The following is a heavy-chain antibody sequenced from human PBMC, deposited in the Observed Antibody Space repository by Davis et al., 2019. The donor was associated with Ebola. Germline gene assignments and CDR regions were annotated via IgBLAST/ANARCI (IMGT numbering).Heavy chain of an antibody. J-gene: IGHJ4*02. CDR1: GFIFSTSW. CDR3: ARGAGNFDY. D-gene: IGHD1-14*01. CDR2: INSDGSNT. V-gene: IGHV3-74*01. Sequence: PGGSLRLSCTASGFIFSTSWMQWVRQAPGTGLVWVSRINSDGSNTIYADSVRGRFTMSRDNAKNTVHLQMDRLRAEDTAVYYCARGAGNFDYWGQGTLVTVSS.